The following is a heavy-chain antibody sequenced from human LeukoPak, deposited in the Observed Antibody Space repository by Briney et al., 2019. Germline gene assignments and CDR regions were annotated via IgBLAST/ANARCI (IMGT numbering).Heavy chain of an antibody. CDR1: GYTFTSYD. J-gene: IGHJ4*01. CDR2: MNPNSGNT. Sequence: GASVKVSCKASGYTFTSYDINWVRQATGQGLEWMGWMNPNSGNTGYAQKFQGRVTMTRNTSISTAYMEQSSLRSEDTAVYRGARVLSSSAVWGQGTLVTVSS. CDR3: ARVLSSSAV. D-gene: IGHD6-6*01. V-gene: IGHV1-8*01.